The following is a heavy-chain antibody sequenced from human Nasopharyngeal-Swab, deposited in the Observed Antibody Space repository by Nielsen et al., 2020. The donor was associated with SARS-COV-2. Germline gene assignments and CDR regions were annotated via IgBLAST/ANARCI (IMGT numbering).Heavy chain of an antibody. D-gene: IGHD4-17*01. Sequence: WIRQPPGKGLEWVAVIWYDGSNKYYAGSVKGRFTISRDNSKNTLYLQMNSLRAEDTAVYYCARDLGSGTVSDYWGQGTLVTVSS. CDR3: ARDLGSGTVSDY. V-gene: IGHV3-33*01. J-gene: IGHJ4*02. CDR2: IWYDGSNK.